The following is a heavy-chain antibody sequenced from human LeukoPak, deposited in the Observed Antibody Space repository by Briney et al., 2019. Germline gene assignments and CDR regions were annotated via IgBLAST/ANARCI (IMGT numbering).Heavy chain of an antibody. D-gene: IGHD6-13*01. V-gene: IGHV3-23*01. CDR3: ARYRSAWSFDY. CDR2: ISGNGGST. CDR1: GFTFSSYA. J-gene: IGHJ4*02. Sequence: GGSLRLSCAASGFTFSSYALTWVRQAPGKGLEWVSAISGNGGSTNYADSVKGRFTISRDNSKNTLYLQVNSLRAEDTAVYYCARYRSAWSFDYWGQGTLVTVSS.